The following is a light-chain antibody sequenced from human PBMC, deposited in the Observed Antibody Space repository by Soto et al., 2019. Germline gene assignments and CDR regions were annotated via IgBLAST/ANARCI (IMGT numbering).Light chain of an antibody. CDR3: YHRGSWHLA. CDR2: DAS. Sequence: EIVLTQSPATLSLSPGERATLSCTASQSVYSYVPWYQQKPGQDSRLLVYDASSRATGIPARFSGSGSGTDFTLTISSLEAEDFADYYCYHRGSWHLAFDGGTNVVIK. J-gene: IGKJ4*02. CDR1: QSVYSY. V-gene: IGKV3-11*01.